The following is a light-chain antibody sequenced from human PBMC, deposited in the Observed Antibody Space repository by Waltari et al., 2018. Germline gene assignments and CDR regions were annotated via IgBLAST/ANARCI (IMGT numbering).Light chain of an antibody. V-gene: IGLV3-25*03. CDR3: QAADNSGTLNWV. Sequence: SFELTQPHSVSVSPGHTARITCSADALAKQYAYWYQQKAGQAPLVVIYKDSERPSGIPERFSGSSSGTTVTLTISGVQAEDEADYYCQAADNSGTLNWVFGGGTKLTVL. CDR2: KDS. CDR1: ALAKQY. J-gene: IGLJ3*02.